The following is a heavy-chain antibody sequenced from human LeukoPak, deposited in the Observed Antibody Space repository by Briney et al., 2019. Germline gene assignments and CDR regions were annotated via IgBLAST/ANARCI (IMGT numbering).Heavy chain of an antibody. J-gene: IGHJ3*02. CDR1: GGSISSSSYY. D-gene: IGHD1-14*01. CDR3: ASGRKDAFDI. V-gene: IGHV4-39*07. CDR2: IYYSGRT. Sequence: NPSETLSLTCTVSGGSISSSSYYWGWIRQPPGKGLEWIGSIYYSGRTYYNPSLKSRVTISIDTSKNRFSLKVSSVTAADTAVYYCASGRKDAFDIWGQGTMVTVSS.